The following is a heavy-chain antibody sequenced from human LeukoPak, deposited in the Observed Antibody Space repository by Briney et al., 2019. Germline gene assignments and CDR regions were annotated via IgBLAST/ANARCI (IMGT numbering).Heavy chain of an antibody. Sequence: ASVKVSCKASGYTFNNYGISWVRQAPGQGLEWMGRINAYNGNTNYAREVQDRVTMTTDTSTSTAYMELRSLRSDDTAVYYCARERGIGAMARAAFDIWGQGTMVTVSS. CDR3: ARERGIGAMARAAFDI. CDR1: GYTFNNYG. J-gene: IGHJ3*02. D-gene: IGHD5-18*01. V-gene: IGHV1-18*01. CDR2: INAYNGNT.